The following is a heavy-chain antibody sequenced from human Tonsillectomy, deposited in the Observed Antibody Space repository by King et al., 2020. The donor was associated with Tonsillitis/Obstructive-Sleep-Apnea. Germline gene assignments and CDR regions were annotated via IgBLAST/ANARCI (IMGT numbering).Heavy chain of an antibody. V-gene: IGHV3-15*01. CDR3: TTERWIVGATTCGY. J-gene: IGHJ4*02. D-gene: IGHD1-26*01. Sequence: LQLVQSGGGLVKPGGSLRLSCAASGFIFSNAWMSWVRQAPGKGLEWVGRIKSKTDGGTTPYAAPGKGRFTISRDESKNTLYLQMNSLKTEDTAVYYCTTERWIVGATTCGYWGQGALVTVSS. CDR2: IKSKTDGGTT. CDR1: GFIFSNAW.